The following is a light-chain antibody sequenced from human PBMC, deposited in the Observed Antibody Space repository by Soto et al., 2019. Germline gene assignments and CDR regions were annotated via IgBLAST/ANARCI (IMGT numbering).Light chain of an antibody. J-gene: IGKJ5*01. V-gene: IGKV3-11*01. CDR2: DIS. CDR3: QQYNNWPS. CDR1: QSVSSY. Sequence: EIVLTHSPATLSLSPGARATLACRASQSVSSYLAWYQQRPGQAPRILIYDISNRATGVPARFSGGGSETDFTLTIRSLQSEDFAVYFCQQYNNWPSLGQGTRLEIK.